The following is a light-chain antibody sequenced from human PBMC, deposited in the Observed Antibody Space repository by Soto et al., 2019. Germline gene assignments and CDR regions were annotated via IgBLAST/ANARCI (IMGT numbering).Light chain of an antibody. Sequence: DIVTTQSPDSLTVSLGERATIKCRTGQSVLYSSNNKHYLAWYQQRLGQPPKPLITWATVREPGVPERFTGSVSGSDFTLNITNLRAEDVATYFCHQYYGIPWTFGQGTRV. CDR3: HQYYGIPWT. CDR2: WAT. V-gene: IGKV4-1*01. J-gene: IGKJ1*01. CDR1: QSVLYSSNNKHY.